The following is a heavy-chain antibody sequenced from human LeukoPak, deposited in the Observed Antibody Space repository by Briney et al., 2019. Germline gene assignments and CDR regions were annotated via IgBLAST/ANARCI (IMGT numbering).Heavy chain of an antibody. CDR2: INHSGST. CDR1: GGSFSGYY. J-gene: IGHJ6*02. V-gene: IGHV4-34*01. D-gene: IGHD6-19*01. CDR3: ARVVAVAADYYYYGMDV. Sequence: PSETLSLTCAVYGGSFSGYYWSWIRQPPGKGLEWIGEINHSGSTNYNPSLKSRVTISVDTSKNQFSLKLSSVTAAGTAVYYCARVVAVAADYYYYGMDVWGQGTTVTVSS.